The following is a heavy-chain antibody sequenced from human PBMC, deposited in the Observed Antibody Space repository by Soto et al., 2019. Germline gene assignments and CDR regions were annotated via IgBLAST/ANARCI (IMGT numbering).Heavy chain of an antibody. CDR3: AGTRGYCSGGSCPTVVDY. D-gene: IGHD2-15*01. Sequence: QVQLQESGPGLVKPSETLSLTCTVSGGAFSSYYWSWIRQPPGKGLEWIGYIYYSGSTNYNPSLKSRVTISVDTSKNQFSLKRSSVTAADTAVYYCAGTRGYCSGGSCPTVVDYWGQGTLVTVSS. CDR1: GGAFSSYY. V-gene: IGHV4-59*01. J-gene: IGHJ4*02. CDR2: IYYSGST.